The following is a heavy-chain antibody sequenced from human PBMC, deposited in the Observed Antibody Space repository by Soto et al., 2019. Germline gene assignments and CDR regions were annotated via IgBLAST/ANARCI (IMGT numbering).Heavy chain of an antibody. CDR2: IIPIFGTA. J-gene: IGHJ6*02. CDR3: SAVVVAATSVHEYYYYGMDV. CDR1: GGTFSSYA. V-gene: IGHV1-69*01. D-gene: IGHD2-15*01. Sequence: QVQLVQSGAEVKKPGSSVKVSCKAFGGTFSSYAISRVRQPPGQGIGWMGGIIPIFGTANSAQKFQGRVTITADESASTAYMELSSLRSEDTAVYYCSAVVVAATSVHEYYYYGMDVWGQGTTVTVSS.